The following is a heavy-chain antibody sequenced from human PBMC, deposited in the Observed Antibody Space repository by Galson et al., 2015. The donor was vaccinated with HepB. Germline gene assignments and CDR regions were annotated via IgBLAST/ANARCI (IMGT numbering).Heavy chain of an antibody. CDR2: LNQYGSVM. V-gene: IGHV3-7*01. CDR3: ARVYFGSGSSSAYWYFDL. Sequence: SLRLSCASSGFTFSNHWMSWVRQAPGKRPEWVANLNQYGSVMYYVDSVKGRFTISRDNAQNSLYLQMNSLRDEDTAVYYCARVYFGSGSSSAYWYFDLWGRGALVTVSS. D-gene: IGHD3-10*01. J-gene: IGHJ2*01. CDR1: GFTFSNHW.